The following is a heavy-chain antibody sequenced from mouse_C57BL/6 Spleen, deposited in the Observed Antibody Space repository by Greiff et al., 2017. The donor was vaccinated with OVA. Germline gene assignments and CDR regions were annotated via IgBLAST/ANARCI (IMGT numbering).Heavy chain of an antibody. CDR2: INPNNGGT. J-gene: IGHJ3*01. Sequence: VQLQQSGPELVKPGASVKISCKASGYTFTDYYMNWVKQSHGKSLEWIGDINPNNGGTSYNQKFKGKATLTVDKSSSTAYMELRSLTSEDSAVYYCARWRPHSSGYLAWFAYWGQGTLVTVSA. V-gene: IGHV1-26*01. D-gene: IGHD3-2*02. CDR1: GYTFTDYY. CDR3: ARWRPHSSGYLAWFAY.